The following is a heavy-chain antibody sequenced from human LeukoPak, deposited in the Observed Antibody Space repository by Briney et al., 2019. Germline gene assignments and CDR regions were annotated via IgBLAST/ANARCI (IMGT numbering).Heavy chain of an antibody. Sequence: SETLSLTCTVSGGSISSYYWSWIRQPPGKGLEWIGYIYDSGSTNYNPSLKSRVTISVDTSKNQFSLKLSSVTAADTAVYYCARGPSRGGSGSYAFRRYFDYWGQGTLVTVSS. CDR2: IYDSGST. V-gene: IGHV4-59*12. J-gene: IGHJ4*02. CDR1: GGSISSYY. D-gene: IGHD6-19*01. CDR3: ARGPSRGGSGSYAFRRYFDY.